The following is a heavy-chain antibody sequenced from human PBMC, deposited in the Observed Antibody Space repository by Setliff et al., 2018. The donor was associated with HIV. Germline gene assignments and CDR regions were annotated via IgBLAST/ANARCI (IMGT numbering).Heavy chain of an antibody. V-gene: IGHV4-59*08. CDR3: ARLMSYYDSFWVLWRENYFDS. Sequence: SETLSLTCTVSGGSISEYYWSWIRQPPGKGLEWIGYIDYSGGTNYNASLKSRLTMSIDTSKSQFSLKLSSVTAADPAVYYCARLMSYYDSFWVLWRENYFDSWGRGTLVTVSS. D-gene: IGHD3-22*01. J-gene: IGHJ4*01. CDR1: GGSISEYY. CDR2: IDYSGGT.